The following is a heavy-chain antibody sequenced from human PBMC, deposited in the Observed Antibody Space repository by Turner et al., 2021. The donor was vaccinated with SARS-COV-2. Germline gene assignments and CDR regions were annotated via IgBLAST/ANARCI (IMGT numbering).Heavy chain of an antibody. Sequence: VQLVQSAAEVTKPVASVMVSCKASGYTFTSYYMHGVRPAPGKGLEWRGIINPSGDSKSDAQKFQGRVTMTRDKSTSTVYMELGSLRSEETAVYYCARTGGGFDYWGQGTLVTVSS. CDR1: GYTFTSYY. CDR2: INPSGDSK. J-gene: IGHJ4*02. D-gene: IGHD2-8*02. V-gene: IGHV1-46*01. CDR3: ARTGGGFDY.